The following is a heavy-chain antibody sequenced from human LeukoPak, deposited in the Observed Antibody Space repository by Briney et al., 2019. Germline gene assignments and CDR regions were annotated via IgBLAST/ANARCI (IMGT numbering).Heavy chain of an antibody. Sequence: ASVKVSCKASGYTFTTYGISWVRQAPGQGLEWMGWISAYNGNTNYAQNLQGRVTMTTDTSTSTVYMELSSLRSEDTAVYYCARDASSPGYVRGPGPFDYWGQGTLVTVSS. CDR2: ISAYNGNT. CDR3: ARDASSPGYVRGPGPFDY. J-gene: IGHJ4*02. D-gene: IGHD5-12*01. CDR1: GYTFTTYG. V-gene: IGHV1-18*01.